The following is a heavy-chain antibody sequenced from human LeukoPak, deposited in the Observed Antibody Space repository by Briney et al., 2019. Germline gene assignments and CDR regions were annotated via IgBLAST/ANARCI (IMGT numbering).Heavy chain of an antibody. CDR3: AKDKETPQPVPGWNDDY. J-gene: IGHJ4*02. V-gene: IGHV3-23*01. CDR2: ISGSGGST. Sequence: PSETLSLTCAVYGGSFSGYYWSWVRQAPGKGLEWVSAISGSGGSTYYADSVKGRFTISRDNSKNTLYLQMNSLRAEDTAVYYCAKDKETPQPVPGWNDDYWGQGTLVTVSS. D-gene: IGHD1-1*01. CDR1: GGSFSGYY.